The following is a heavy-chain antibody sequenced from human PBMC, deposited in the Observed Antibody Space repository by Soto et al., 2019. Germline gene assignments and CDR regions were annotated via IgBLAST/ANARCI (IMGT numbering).Heavy chain of an antibody. J-gene: IGHJ5*02. CDR3: AREAVTTGGFDP. V-gene: IGHV4-30-2*01. Sequence: QLQLQESGSGLVKPSQTLSLTCAVSGGSISSGGYSWSWIRQPPGKGLEWIGYIYHSGSTYYNPSLKRRLTISVDSSKNQFSLKLSSVTAADTAVYYCAREAVTTGGFDPRGQGTLVTVSS. D-gene: IGHD4-17*01. CDR2: IYHSGST. CDR1: GGSISSGGYS.